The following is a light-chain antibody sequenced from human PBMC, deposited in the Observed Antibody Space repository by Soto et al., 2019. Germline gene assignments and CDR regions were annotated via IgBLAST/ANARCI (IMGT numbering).Light chain of an antibody. CDR2: DVS. V-gene: IGKV1-5*01. J-gene: IGKJ1*01. CDR1: QSISGW. Sequence: DIEMTESPSTPSASVGDRVTIXXRHSQSISGWLAWYQQKPGKAPKXVIYDVSSLESGVPSRFSGSGSGTEFTLAISSLQPDDFATYYCQQYNSYPWTFGQGTKVDIK. CDR3: QQYNSYPWT.